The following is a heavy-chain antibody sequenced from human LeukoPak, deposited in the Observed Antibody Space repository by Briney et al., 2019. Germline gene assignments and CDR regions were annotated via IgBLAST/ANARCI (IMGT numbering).Heavy chain of an antibody. CDR1: GGTFSSYA. Sequence: SCKASGGTFSSYAMHWVRQAPGKGLEWVAVISYDGRNKYYADSVKGRFTISRDNSKNTLYLQMNSLRVEDTAVYYCARVGTSFDIWGQGTMVTVSS. D-gene: IGHD7-27*01. V-gene: IGHV3-30*04. CDR3: ARVGTSFDI. J-gene: IGHJ3*02. CDR2: ISYDGRNK.